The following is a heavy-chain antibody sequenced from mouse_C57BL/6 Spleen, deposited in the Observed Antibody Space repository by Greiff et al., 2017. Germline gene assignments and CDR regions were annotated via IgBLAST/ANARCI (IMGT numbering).Heavy chain of an antibody. Sequence: QVTLKVSGPGILQPSQTLSLTCSFSGFSLSTFGMGVGWIRQPSGKGLEWLAPIWWDDDKYYNPALKSRLTISKDTSKNQVFLKIANVDTADTATYYCARIEYYGSSYPWYFDVWGTGTTVTVSS. CDR1: GFSLSTFGMG. V-gene: IGHV8-8*01. CDR2: IWWDDDK. D-gene: IGHD1-1*01. CDR3: ARIEYYGSSYPWYFDV. J-gene: IGHJ1*03.